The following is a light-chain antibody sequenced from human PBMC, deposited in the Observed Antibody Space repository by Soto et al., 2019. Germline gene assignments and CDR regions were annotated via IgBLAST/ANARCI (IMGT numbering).Light chain of an antibody. V-gene: IGKV1-27*01. J-gene: IGKJ1*01. CDR1: QGISNY. CDR2: GAS. CDR3: QRYDGAPRT. Sequence: DIQMTQSPSSLSASVGDRVNITCRTSQGISNYLAWYQQKPGKVPKLLIYGASTLQPGVPSRFSGSGSGADFTRTISSMQPEDVATYYGQRYDGAPRTFGQGTKVEIK.